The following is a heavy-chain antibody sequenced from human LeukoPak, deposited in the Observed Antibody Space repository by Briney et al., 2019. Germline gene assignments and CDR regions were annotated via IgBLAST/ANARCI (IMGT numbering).Heavy chain of an antibody. J-gene: IGHJ6*03. V-gene: IGHV4-34*01. CDR3: ARAVIRASNGGSHYYYMDV. Sequence: SETLSLTCAVYGGSFSGYYWSWVRQPPGKGLEWIGEINHSGSTNYNPSLKSRVTISVDTSKNQFSLNLSSVTAADTAMYYCARAVIRASNGGSHYYYMDVWGKGTTVIVSS. D-gene: IGHD5-18*01. CDR2: INHSGST. CDR1: GGSFSGYY.